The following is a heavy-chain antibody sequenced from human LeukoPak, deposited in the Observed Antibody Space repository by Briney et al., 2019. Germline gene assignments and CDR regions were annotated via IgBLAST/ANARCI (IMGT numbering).Heavy chain of an antibody. V-gene: IGHV3-23*01. CDR2: IHDRGGNT. Sequence: PGRCLRLSCAASGFTFSSYAMSWVRQPPGKGLEWVSPIHDRGGNTYYADSVKGRLTIPRDNSKNTLFPQMSSLRAEDTAVYYCAKTSAGIRGGYFDYWGQGTLVTVSS. J-gene: IGHJ4*02. D-gene: IGHD3-10*01. CDR3: AKTSAGIRGGYFDY. CDR1: GFTFSSYA.